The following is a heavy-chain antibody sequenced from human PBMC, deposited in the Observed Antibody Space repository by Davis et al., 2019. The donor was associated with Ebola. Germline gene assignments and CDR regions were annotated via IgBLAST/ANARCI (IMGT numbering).Heavy chain of an antibody. Sequence: ASVKVSCKVSGYTLTELSMHWVRQAPGKGLEWMGGFDPEDGETIYAQKFQGRVTMTRNTSISTAYMELSSLRSEDTAVYYCARENFDAIDYWGQGTLVTVSS. V-gene: IGHV1-24*01. CDR2: FDPEDGET. J-gene: IGHJ4*02. CDR1: GYTLTELS. CDR3: ARENFDAIDY.